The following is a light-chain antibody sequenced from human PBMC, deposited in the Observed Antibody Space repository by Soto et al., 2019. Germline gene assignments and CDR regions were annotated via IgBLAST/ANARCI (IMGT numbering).Light chain of an antibody. CDR1: QTIITY. CDR2: AAS. CDR3: QQSYSTPRT. J-gene: IGKJ2*01. V-gene: IGKV1-39*01. Sequence: DIQMTQSPSSLSASVGDRVSITCRASQTIITYLNWYQQKPGKAPKLLISAASTLQSGVPSRFSGSGSETEFTRTISSVQPEDFATYYCQQSYSTPRTFGQGTKLEIK.